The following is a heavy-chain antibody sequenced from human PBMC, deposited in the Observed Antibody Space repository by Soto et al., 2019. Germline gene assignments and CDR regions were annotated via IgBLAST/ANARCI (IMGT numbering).Heavy chain of an antibody. Sequence: TLSLTCTVSGGSISSGDYYWSWIRQPPGKGLEWIGYIYYSGSTYYNPSLKSRVTISVDTSKNQFSLKLSSVTAADTAVYYCARSLGFRLDYYGMDVWGQGTTVTVSS. CDR2: IYYSGST. J-gene: IGHJ6*02. CDR3: ARSLGFRLDYYGMDV. V-gene: IGHV4-30-4*01. CDR1: GGSISSGDYY.